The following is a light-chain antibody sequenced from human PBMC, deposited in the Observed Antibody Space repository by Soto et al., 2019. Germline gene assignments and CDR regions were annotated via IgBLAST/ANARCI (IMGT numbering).Light chain of an antibody. CDR2: RNN. Sequence: QSVLTQPPSVSGTPGQRVTISCSGSSSNIGSDYVYWFQQLPGTAPKVLIYRNNQRPSGVPERFSGSKSGTSASLAISGLRSEDEADYYCQSYDSSLSGSGVFGGGTKVTVL. V-gene: IGLV1-47*01. CDR1: SSNIGSDY. J-gene: IGLJ2*01. CDR3: QSYDSSLSGSGV.